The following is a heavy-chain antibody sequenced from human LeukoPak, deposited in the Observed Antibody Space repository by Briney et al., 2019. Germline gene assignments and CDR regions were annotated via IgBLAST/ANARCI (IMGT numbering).Heavy chain of an antibody. CDR2: ISSSGSTI. Sequence: PGGSLTLSCAASGFTFSSYEMNWVRQAPGKGLEWVSYISSSGSTIYYADSAKGRFTISRDNAKNSLYLQMNSLRAEDTAVYYCARAGVGASDYWGQGTLVTVSS. CDR3: ARAGVGASDY. D-gene: IGHD1-26*01. V-gene: IGHV3-48*03. J-gene: IGHJ4*02. CDR1: GFTFSSYE.